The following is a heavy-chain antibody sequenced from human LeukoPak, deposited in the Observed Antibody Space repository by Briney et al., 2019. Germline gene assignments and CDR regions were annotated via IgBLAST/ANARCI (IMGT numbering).Heavy chain of an antibody. V-gene: IGHV3-30*02. Sequence: GGSLRLSCAASGFTFSSYGMHWVRQAPGKGLEWVAFIRYDGSNKYYADSVKGRFTISRDNSKNTLYLQMNSLRAEDTAVYYCANIVVVAARFDYWGQGTLVTVSS. J-gene: IGHJ4*02. D-gene: IGHD2-15*01. CDR1: GFTFSSYG. CDR2: IRYDGSNK. CDR3: ANIVVVAARFDY.